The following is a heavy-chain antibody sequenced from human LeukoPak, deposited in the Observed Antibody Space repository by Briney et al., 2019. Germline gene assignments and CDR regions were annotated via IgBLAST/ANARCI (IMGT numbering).Heavy chain of an antibody. J-gene: IGHJ5*02. CDR3: ARTRRYFGYSYGYYYWFDP. V-gene: IGHV4-34*01. CDR1: GGSITSYY. Sequence: SETLSLTCTVSGGSITSYYWSWIRQPPGKGLEWIGEINHSGSTNYNPSLKSRVTISVDTSKNQFSLKLSSVAAADTAVYYCARTRRYFGYSYGYYYWFDPWGQGTLVTVSS. CDR2: INHSGST. D-gene: IGHD5-18*01.